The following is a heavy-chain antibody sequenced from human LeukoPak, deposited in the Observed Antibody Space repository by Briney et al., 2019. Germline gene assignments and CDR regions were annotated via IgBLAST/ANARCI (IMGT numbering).Heavy chain of an antibody. CDR1: GYTFTSYY. CDR2: INPSGGST. J-gene: IGHJ5*02. V-gene: IGHV1-46*01. Sequence: ASVKVSCKASGYTFTSYYMHWVRQAPGQGLEWMGIINPSGGSTSYAQKFQSRVTMTRDMPTSTVYMELSSLRSEDTAVYYCARGLGRITMVRGVNYNWFDPWGQGTLVTVSS. D-gene: IGHD3-10*01. CDR3: ARGLGRITMVRGVNYNWFDP.